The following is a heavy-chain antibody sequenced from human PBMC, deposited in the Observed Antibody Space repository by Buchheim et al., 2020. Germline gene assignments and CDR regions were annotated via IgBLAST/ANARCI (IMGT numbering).Heavy chain of an antibody. CDR2: IYYSEST. CDR3: ASLDSGYAPGLMFDY. V-gene: IGHV4-59*01. J-gene: IGHJ4*02. D-gene: IGHD5-12*01. CDR1: GGSISSYY. Sequence: QVQLQESGPGLVKPSETLSLTCTVSGGSISSYYWSWIRQPPGKGLEWIGYIYYSESTNYNPSLKSRVTISVDTSKNQFSLKLSSVTAADTAVYYCASLDSGYAPGLMFDYWGQGTL.